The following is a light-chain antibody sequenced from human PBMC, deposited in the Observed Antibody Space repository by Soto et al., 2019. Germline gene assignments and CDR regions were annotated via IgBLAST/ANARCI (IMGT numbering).Light chain of an antibody. V-gene: IGKV1-39*01. CDR3: QESYSTPSVT. Sequence: DMQMTQSPSSMSASVGGRVTITCRASQSISAYLNWYQQKPGKAPKLLIYAASSLQSGVPSRFSGSGSGTDFTLTISSLQPEDFATYYCQESYSTPSVTFGPGAKVDIK. CDR1: QSISAY. CDR2: AAS. J-gene: IGKJ3*01.